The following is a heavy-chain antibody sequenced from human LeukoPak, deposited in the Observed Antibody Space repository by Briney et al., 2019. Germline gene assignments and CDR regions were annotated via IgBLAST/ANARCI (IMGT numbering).Heavy chain of an antibody. Sequence: QPGGSLRLSCAASGFTFSSYWMSRVRQAPGKGLEWVANIKQDGSEKYYVDSVKGRFTISRDNAKNSLYLQMNSLRAKDTAVYYCARRKFSGSYSSYYYYYYMDVWGKGTTVTVSS. V-gene: IGHV3-7*01. CDR1: GFTFSSYW. J-gene: IGHJ6*03. CDR2: IKQDGSEK. D-gene: IGHD1-26*01. CDR3: ARRKFSGSYSSYYYYYYMDV.